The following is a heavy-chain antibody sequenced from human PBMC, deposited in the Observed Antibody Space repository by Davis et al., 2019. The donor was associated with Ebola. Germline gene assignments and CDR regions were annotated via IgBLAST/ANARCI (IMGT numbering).Heavy chain of an antibody. D-gene: IGHD2-15*01. CDR3: ARERVGYCSGGSCSRFDY. CDR1: GYTFTSYG. CDR2: ISGYNGNT. Sequence: ASVKVSCKASGYTFTSYGISWVRQAPGQGLEWMGWISGYNGNTNYAQKLQGRVTMTTDTSTSTAYMELRSLRSEDTAVYYCARERVGYCSGGSCSRFDYWGQGTLVTVSS. V-gene: IGHV1-18*04. J-gene: IGHJ4*02.